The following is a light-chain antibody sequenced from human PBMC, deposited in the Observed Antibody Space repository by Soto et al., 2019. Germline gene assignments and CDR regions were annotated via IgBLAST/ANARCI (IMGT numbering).Light chain of an antibody. V-gene: IGLV1-40*01. J-gene: IGLJ1*01. CDR3: ATWDDSLDVHV. CDR1: SSDIGAHYD. CDR2: GNS. Sequence: QSVLTQPPSVSGAPGQRVTISCTGSSSDIGAHYDVHWYQQLPGTAPKLLIYGNSNRPSGVPDRFSGSKSGTSASLAITGLQSEDEAHYYCATWDDSLDVHVFGTGTKVTVL.